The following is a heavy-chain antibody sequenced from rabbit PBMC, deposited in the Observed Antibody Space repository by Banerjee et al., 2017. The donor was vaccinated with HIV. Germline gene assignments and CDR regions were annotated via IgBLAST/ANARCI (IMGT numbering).Heavy chain of an antibody. CDR1: GFDFSSYY. CDR3: ARGDGAYAGYDGL. CDR2: IDPVFDTT. V-gene: IGHV1S7*01. Sequence: QLKESGGGLVQPGGSLKLSCKASGFDFSSYYMNWVRQAPGKGLEWIGYIDPVFDTTYYASWVNGRFTISSHNAQNTLYLQLNSLTAADTATYFCARGDGAYAGYDGLWGPGTLVTVS. D-gene: IGHD7-1*01. J-gene: IGHJ4*01.